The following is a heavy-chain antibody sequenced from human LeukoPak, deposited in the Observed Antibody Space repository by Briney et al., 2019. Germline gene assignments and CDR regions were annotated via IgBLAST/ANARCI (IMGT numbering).Heavy chain of an antibody. CDR2: INAGNGNT. Sequence: GASVKVSCKASGYTFTSYAMHWVRQAPGQRLEWMGWINAGNGNTKYSQEFQGRVTITRDTSASTAYMELSSLRSEDMAVYYCARSNYDSSGYYLFDYWGQGTLVTVSS. D-gene: IGHD3-22*01. V-gene: IGHV1-3*03. J-gene: IGHJ4*02. CDR1: GYTFTSYA. CDR3: ARSNYDSSGYYLFDY.